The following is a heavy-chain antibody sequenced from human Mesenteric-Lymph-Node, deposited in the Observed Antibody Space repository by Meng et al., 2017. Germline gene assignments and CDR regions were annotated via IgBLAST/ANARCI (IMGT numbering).Heavy chain of an antibody. D-gene: IGHD2-15*01. Sequence: SETLSLTCTVSGGSISSYHWSWIRQPPGKGLEWIGYIYYSRSTNYNPSLKSRLTISLDTSKNQFSLKLSSMTAADTAVYYCARVAGCSGGGCHRDWGQGTLVTVSS. V-gene: IGHV4-59*01. CDR1: GGSISSYH. J-gene: IGHJ4*02. CDR2: IYYSRST. CDR3: ARVAGCSGGGCHRD.